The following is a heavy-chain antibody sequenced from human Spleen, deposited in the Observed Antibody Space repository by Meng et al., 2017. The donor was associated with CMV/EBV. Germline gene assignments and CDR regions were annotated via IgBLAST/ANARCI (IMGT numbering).Heavy chain of an antibody. J-gene: IGHJ4*02. V-gene: IGHV4-61*08. D-gene: IGHD1-26*01. CDR1: GASVSSDDYH. Sequence: SETLSLTGTVSGASVSSDDYHWSWIRQPPGKELEWIGQIYNTGRDTYNPSLKSRVTISADTSKNQFSLKLTSVTAADTAVYFCGAYLVGIGGRGYWGQGTVVTVSS. CDR2: IYNTGRD. CDR3: GAYLVGIGGRGY.